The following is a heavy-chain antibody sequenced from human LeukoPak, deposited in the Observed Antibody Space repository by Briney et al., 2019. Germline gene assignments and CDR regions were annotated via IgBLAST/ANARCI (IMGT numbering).Heavy chain of an antibody. D-gene: IGHD3-3*01. J-gene: IGHJ4*02. CDR3: AGITIFGVVII. CDR2: IYTSGST. V-gene: IGHV4-4*07. CDR1: GGSISSYY. Sequence: PSETLSLTCTVSGGSISSYYWSWIRQPAGKGLEWIGRIYTSGSTNYNPSLKSRVTMSVDTSKNQFSPKLSSVTAADTAVYYCAGITIFGVVIIWGQGTLVTVSS.